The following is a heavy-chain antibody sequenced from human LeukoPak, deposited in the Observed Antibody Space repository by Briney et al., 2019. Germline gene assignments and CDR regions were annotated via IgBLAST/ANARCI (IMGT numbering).Heavy chain of an antibody. CDR1: GFTFSSYS. CDR2: ISSSSSTI. V-gene: IGHV3-48*01. CDR3: ARVATAEIFDY. J-gene: IGHJ4*02. Sequence: GGSLRLSCAASGFTFSSYSMNWVRQAPGKGLEWVSYISSSSSTIYYADSVKGRFTISRDNAKNSLYLQMNSLRAEDTAVYYCARVATAEIFDYWGQGTLVTVSS. D-gene: IGHD5-12*01.